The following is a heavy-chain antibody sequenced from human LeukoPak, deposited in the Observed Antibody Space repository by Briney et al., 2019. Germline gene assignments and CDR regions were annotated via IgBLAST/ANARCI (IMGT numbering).Heavy chain of an antibody. D-gene: IGHD5-12*01. CDR2: IIPIFGTA. J-gene: IGHJ4*02. CDR1: GGTFSSYA. Sequence: SAKVSCKASGGTFSSYAISWVRQAPGQGLEWMGGIIPIFGTANYAQKFQGRVTITADESTSTAYMELSSLRSEDTAVYYCARGWTITGAYGYFDYWGQGTLVTVSS. V-gene: IGHV1-69*13. CDR3: ARGWTITGAYGYFDY.